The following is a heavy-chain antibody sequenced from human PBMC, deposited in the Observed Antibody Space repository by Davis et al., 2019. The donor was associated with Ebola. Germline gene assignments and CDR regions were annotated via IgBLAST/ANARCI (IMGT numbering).Heavy chain of an antibody. CDR3: ARVDRRGDHDY. V-gene: IGHV3-48*01. J-gene: IGHJ4*02. CDR1: VITFSSYA. D-gene: IGHD4-17*01. CDR2: ISRPGTTI. Sequence: GGSLRLSCTDSVITFSSYAMTWVRQAPGKGLEWVAYISRPGTTIYYADSVKGRFTISRDNSKNTLYLQMNSLRAEDTAVYYCARVDRRGDHDYWGQGTLVTVSS.